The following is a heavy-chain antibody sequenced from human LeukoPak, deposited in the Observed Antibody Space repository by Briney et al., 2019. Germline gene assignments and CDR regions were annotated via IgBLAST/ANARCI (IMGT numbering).Heavy chain of an antibody. CDR2: IIPIFGTA. Sequence: GASAKVSCKASGYTFTSYDINWVRQAAGQGLEWMGGIIPIFGTANYAQKFQGRVTITADESTSTAYMELSSLRSEDTAVYYCARGLVEMATRPDAFDIWGQGTMVTVSS. CDR1: GYTFTSYD. D-gene: IGHD5-24*01. CDR3: ARGLVEMATRPDAFDI. V-gene: IGHV1-69*13. J-gene: IGHJ3*02.